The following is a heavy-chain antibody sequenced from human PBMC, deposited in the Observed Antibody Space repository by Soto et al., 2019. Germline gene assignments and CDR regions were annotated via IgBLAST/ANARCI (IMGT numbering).Heavy chain of an antibody. CDR2: ITGSGGGT. CDR1: GFTFSNYA. V-gene: IGHV3-23*01. J-gene: IGHJ4*02. CDR3: AKRPLTAAGFDY. Sequence: EVQLLESGGGVVQPGGSLRLSCAAAGFTFSNYAMTWVRQAPGKGLEWVSVITGSGGGTYFVASVKGRFTISRDNSKNTVYLQMNSLRADDTAVYYCAKRPLTAAGFDYWGQGTLVTVPS. D-gene: IGHD6-13*01.